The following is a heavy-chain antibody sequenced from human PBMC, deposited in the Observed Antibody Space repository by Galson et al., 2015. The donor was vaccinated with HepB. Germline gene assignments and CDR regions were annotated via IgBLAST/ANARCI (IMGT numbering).Heavy chain of an antibody. D-gene: IGHD3-10*01. Sequence: SLRLSCAASGFTFSTYSMNWVRQAPGKGLEWVSSITSRSSYISYADSVTGRLTISRDNDKNSLYLQMNSLRPEDAAVYYCARGFMIRGITRLYYFDHWGQGTLVTVS. J-gene: IGHJ4*02. CDR3: ARGFMIRGITRLYYFDH. CDR2: ITSRSSYI. CDR1: GFTFSTYS. V-gene: IGHV3-21*01.